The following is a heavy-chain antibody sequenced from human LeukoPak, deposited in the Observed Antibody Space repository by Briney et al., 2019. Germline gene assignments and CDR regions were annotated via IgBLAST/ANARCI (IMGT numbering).Heavy chain of an antibody. CDR3: ARERDQHYYDSSGYSSGFDY. D-gene: IGHD3-22*01. J-gene: IGHJ4*02. Sequence: SETLSLTCTVSGGSISSGDYYWSWIRQPPGKGLEWIGYIYYSGSTYYNPSLKSRVTISVDTSKNQFSLKLSSVTAADTAVYYCARERDQHYYDSSGYSSGFDYWGQGTLVTVSS. V-gene: IGHV4-30-4*01. CDR2: IYYSGST. CDR1: GGSISSGDYY.